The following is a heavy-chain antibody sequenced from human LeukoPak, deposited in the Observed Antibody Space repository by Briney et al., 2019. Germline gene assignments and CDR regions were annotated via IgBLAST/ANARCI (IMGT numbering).Heavy chain of an antibody. CDR1: GGPISSYY. D-gene: IGHD3-3*01. CDR3: ARDPGPNDLWSGPPYWYFDL. J-gene: IGHJ2*01. V-gene: IGHV4-59*01. Sequence: SETLSLTCTVSGGPISSYYWSWIRQPPGPGLEWIGYIYYSGSTNYNPSLKSRVTISVDTSKNQFSLNLSSVTAADTAVYYCARDPGPNDLWSGPPYWYFDLWGRGTLVTVSS. CDR2: IYYSGST.